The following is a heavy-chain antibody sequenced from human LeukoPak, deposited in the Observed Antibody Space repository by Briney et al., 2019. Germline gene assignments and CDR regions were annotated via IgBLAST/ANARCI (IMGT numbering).Heavy chain of an antibody. CDR1: GGSISSYY. CDR2: IYTSGST. D-gene: IGHD3-10*01. V-gene: IGHV4-4*09. Sequence: SETLSLTCTVSGGSISSYYWSWIRQPPGKGLEWIGYIYTSGSTDYNPSLKSRVTISVDTSHNQFSLKLSSVTAADTAVYYCARGDYGSGSYYAYWGQGTLVTVSS. J-gene: IGHJ4*02. CDR3: ARGDYGSGSYYAY.